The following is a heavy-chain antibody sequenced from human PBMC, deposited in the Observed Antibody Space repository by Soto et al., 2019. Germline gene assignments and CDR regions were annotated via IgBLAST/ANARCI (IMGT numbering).Heavy chain of an antibody. CDR1: GFTFSHYG. CDR3: AKPDNSGSHHRDC. V-gene: IGHV3-30*18. J-gene: IGHJ4*02. Sequence: QVQLVESGGGVVQPGRSLRLSCAASGFTFSHYGMHWVRQAPGKGLEWVAVITDAGLRKHYADSVKGRFTISRDISRNTLYRQMNSLKDEDTAVYYCAKPDNSGSHHRDCWGQGTLVTVTS. CDR2: ITDAGLRK. D-gene: IGHD1-26*01.